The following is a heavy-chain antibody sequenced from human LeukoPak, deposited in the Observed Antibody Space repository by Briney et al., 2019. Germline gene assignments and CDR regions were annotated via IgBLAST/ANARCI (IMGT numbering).Heavy chain of an antibody. V-gene: IGHV4-39*07. CDR1: GGSISSSSYY. CDR3: ARDSVTHGYYYYGMDV. CDR2: IYYSGST. Sequence: SETLSLTCTVSGGSISSSSYYWGWIRQPPGKGLEWIGSIYYSGSTYYNPSLKSRVTISVDTSKNQFSLKLSSVTAADTAVYYCARDSVTHGYYYYGMDVWGQGTTVTVSS. D-gene: IGHD4-17*01. J-gene: IGHJ6*02.